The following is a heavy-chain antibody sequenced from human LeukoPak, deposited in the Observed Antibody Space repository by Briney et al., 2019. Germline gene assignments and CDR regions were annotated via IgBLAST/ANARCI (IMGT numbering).Heavy chain of an antibody. Sequence: ASVKVSCKTSGYTFTGYYMHWVRQAPGQGLEWMGWINPNSGGTNYAQKFQGRVTMTRDTSSSTAYMELIRLRSDDTAVYYCARVSSRYSDSSGYLQRFDYWGQGTLVTVSS. J-gene: IGHJ4*02. CDR1: GYTFTGYY. V-gene: IGHV1-2*02. CDR2: INPNSGGT. D-gene: IGHD3-22*01. CDR3: ARVSSRYSDSSGYLQRFDY.